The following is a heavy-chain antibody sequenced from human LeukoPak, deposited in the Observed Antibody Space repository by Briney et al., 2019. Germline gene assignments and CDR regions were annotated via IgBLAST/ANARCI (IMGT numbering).Heavy chain of an antibody. J-gene: IGHJ4*02. CDR1: GGSISSSY. Sequence: SQTLSLTCTVSGGSISSSYWSWIRQPPGKGLEWIGYIYYSGSTNYNPSLKSRVAMSVDTSKNQFSLNLSSVTAADTAVYYCARGPYSSRYDYWGQGTVVTVSS. CDR3: ARGPYSSRYDY. CDR2: IYYSGST. V-gene: IGHV4-59*01. D-gene: IGHD6-13*01.